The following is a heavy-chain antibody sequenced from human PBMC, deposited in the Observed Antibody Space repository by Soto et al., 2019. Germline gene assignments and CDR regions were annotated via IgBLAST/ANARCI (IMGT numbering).Heavy chain of an antibody. CDR2: INHSGST. V-gene: IGHV4-34*01. J-gene: IGHJ6*02. Sequence: QVQLQQWGAGLLKPSETLSLTCAVYGGSFSGYYWSWIRQPPGKGLEWIGEINHSGSTNYNPSLKRRVTISVDTSKNQFSLKLSSVTAADTAVYYCASNRRNCGGDCYHYGMDVWGQGTTVTVSS. CDR1: GGSFSGYY. D-gene: IGHD2-21*01. CDR3: ASNRRNCGGDCYHYGMDV.